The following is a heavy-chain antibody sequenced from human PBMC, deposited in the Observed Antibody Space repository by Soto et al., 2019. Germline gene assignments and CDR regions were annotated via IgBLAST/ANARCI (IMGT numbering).Heavy chain of an antibody. CDR2: ITGSGGAT. V-gene: IGHV3-23*01. Sequence: GGSLRLSCAASGFTFSSYAMSWVRQAPGKGLEWVSAITGSGGATYYADSVKGRFTVSRDNSKNTLYLQMNSLRAEDTAVYYCARGAVTDSFDYWGQGTLVTVSS. D-gene: IGHD4-17*01. CDR3: ARGAVTDSFDY. J-gene: IGHJ4*02. CDR1: GFTFSSYA.